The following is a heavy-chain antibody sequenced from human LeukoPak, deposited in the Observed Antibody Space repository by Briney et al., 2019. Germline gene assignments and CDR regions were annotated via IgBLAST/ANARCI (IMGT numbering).Heavy chain of an antibody. J-gene: IGHJ4*02. Sequence: GGSLRLSCAASGFTFSSYWMNWARQAPGKGLEWVSSISSSSSTIYYADSVKGRFTISRDNAKNSLYLQMNSLRAEDTAVYYCARGAYYYEDWGQGTLVTVSS. V-gene: IGHV3-48*01. CDR3: ARGAYYYED. CDR1: GFTFSSYW. CDR2: ISSSSSTI. D-gene: IGHD3-22*01.